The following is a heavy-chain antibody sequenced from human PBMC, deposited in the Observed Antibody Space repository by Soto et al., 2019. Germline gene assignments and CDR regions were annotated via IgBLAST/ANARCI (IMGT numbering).Heavy chain of an antibody. V-gene: IGHV3-23*01. J-gene: IGHJ4*02. Sequence: EVKLLESGGGLVQPGGSLRLSCAASGFIFSNYAMTWVRQAPGKGLECVSSVSGSGNNTYYADSMKGHFTISSDNSKTTLYLQMNGLRPEDTAVYYCARKSRDIGGWGQGTLVTVSA. D-gene: IGHD2-15*01. CDR1: GFIFSNYA. CDR3: ARKSRDIGG. CDR2: VSGSGNNT.